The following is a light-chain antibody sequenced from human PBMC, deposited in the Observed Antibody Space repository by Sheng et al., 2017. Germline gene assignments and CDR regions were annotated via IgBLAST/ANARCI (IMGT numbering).Light chain of an antibody. V-gene: IGLV1-47*01. Sequence: QSVLTQPPSASGTPGQMVTISCSGDFYNIGRNYAYWYYQLPGVAPKLLIYRSDRRPSGVPDRFSGSKSGTSASLAISGVRSDDEATYYCATWDDSLSSWVFGGGTKLTVL. CDR1: FYNIGRNY. CDR2: RSD. CDR3: ATWDDSLSSWV. J-gene: IGLJ3*02.